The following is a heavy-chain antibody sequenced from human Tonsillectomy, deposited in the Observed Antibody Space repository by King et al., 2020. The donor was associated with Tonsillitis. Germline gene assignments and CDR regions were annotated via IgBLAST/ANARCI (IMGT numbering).Heavy chain of an antibody. CDR3: ARDPDCSSTSCYRPNWFDP. V-gene: IGHV3-48*03. CDR2: IDSSGGTE. J-gene: IGHJ5*02. Sequence: VQLVESGGGLVQPGGSLRLSCAASGFTFSSYEMNWVRQAPGKGLEWISYIDSSGGTEYYADSVKGRFTISRDNAKSSVYLQMNSLTADDTAVYYCARDPDCSSTSCYRPNWFDPWGQGTLVTVSS. D-gene: IGHD2-2*01. CDR1: GFTFSSYE.